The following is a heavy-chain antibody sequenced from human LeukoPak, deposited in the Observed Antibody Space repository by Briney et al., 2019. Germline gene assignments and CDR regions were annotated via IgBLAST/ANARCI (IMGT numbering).Heavy chain of an antibody. V-gene: IGHV4-34*01. D-gene: IGHD6-13*01. Sequence: SETLSLTCAVYGGSFSGYYWSWIRQPPGKGLEWIGEINHSGSTNYNPPLKSRVTISVDTSKNQFSLKLSSVTAADTAVYYCARGRDSSSWYYFDYWGQGTLVTVSS. CDR1: GGSFSGYY. CDR2: INHSGST. J-gene: IGHJ4*02. CDR3: ARGRDSSSWYYFDY.